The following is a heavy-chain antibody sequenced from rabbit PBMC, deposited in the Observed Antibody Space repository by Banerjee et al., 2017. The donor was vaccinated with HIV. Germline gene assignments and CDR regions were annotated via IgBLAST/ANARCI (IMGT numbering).Heavy chain of an antibody. J-gene: IGHJ4*01. CDR3: ARGINDAGDGHNL. CDR2: IYNGDGST. CDR1: GFTLSSSYY. Sequence: QEQLVESGGGLVQPEGSLTLTCKASGFTLSSSYYMCWVRQAPGKGLEWIACIYNGDGSTYYARWVNGRFTISSDNAQNTVDLQMNSLTAADTATYFCARGINDAGDGHNLWGPGTLVTVS. D-gene: IGHD4-2*01. V-gene: IGHV1S47*01.